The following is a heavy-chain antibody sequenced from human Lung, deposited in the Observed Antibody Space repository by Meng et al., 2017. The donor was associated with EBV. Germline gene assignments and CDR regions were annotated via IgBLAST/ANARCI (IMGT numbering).Heavy chain of an antibody. CDR3: ATSRELRRPFDY. V-gene: IGHV3-23*01. CDR2: ITVSGGST. CDR1: GLSFSSYG. D-gene: IGHD1-26*01. Sequence: DVELLECGGGLVPPRASLCLSCAVSGLSFSSYGLTWVRQDPGKGLEWVSGITVSGGSTYYADSVKGRFTISRDNFKNTLYLHMNSLRAEDTAVYYCATSRELRRPFDYWGQGTLVTVSS. J-gene: IGHJ4*02.